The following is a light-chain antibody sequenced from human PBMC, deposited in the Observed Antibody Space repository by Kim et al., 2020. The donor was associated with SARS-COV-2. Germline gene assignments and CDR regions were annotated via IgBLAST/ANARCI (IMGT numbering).Light chain of an antibody. V-gene: IGKV1-12*01. CDR2: AAS. J-gene: IGKJ5*01. CDR3: QQANSFPIT. Sequence: ASVGDRVTITWRASQDVSSGLAWYQQKPGKAPNLLIYAASTLQSGVPSRFSGSGSGTDFTLIIGSLQPEDFATYYCQQANSFPITFGQGTRVEIK. CDR1: QDVSSG.